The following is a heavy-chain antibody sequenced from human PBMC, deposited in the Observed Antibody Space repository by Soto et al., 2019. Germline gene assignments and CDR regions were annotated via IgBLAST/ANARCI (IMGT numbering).Heavy chain of an antibody. CDR3: AKLFKVVTEFEFDY. CDR1: GFTFDDYA. J-gene: IGHJ4*02. CDR2: ISGSSGST. D-gene: IGHD2-15*01. V-gene: IGHV3-23*01. Sequence: PGGSLRLSCAASGFTFDDYAMHWVRQAPGKGLEWVSGISGSSGSTGYADSVKGRFTISRDNSKNTLYLQMNSLRAEDTAVYYCAKLFKVVTEFEFDYWGQGTLVTVSS.